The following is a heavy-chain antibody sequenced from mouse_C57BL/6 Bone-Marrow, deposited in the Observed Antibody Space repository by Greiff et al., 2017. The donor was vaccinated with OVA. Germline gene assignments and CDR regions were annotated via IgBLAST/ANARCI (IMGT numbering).Heavy chain of an antibody. V-gene: IGHV5-4*03. CDR3: ARGDYGSSYDY. Sequence: EVMLVESGGGLVKPGGSLKLSCAASGFTFSSYAMSWVRQTPEKRLEWVAPISDGGSYTYYPDNVKGRFTISRDNAKNNLYLQMSHLKSEDTAMYYCARGDYGSSYDYWGQGTTLTVSS. D-gene: IGHD1-1*01. J-gene: IGHJ2*01. CDR1: GFTFSSYA. CDR2: ISDGGSYT.